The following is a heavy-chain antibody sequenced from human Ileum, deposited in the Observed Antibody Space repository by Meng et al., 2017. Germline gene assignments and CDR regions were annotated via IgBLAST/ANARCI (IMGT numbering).Heavy chain of an antibody. J-gene: IGHJ4*02. V-gene: IGHV3-21*04. CDR3: ASDPNWSTN. D-gene: IGHD1-1*01. CDR1: RSIFDTYY. Sequence: GGVLGKRGGSLRLRWLGSRSIFDTYYMPWVRQAPGKGLEWVSSMGLSHSRGSYADSVKGRFTISRDNAKSSLYLQMNSLRAEDTAIYYCASDPNWSTNWGQGTLVTVSS. CDR2: MGLSHSRG.